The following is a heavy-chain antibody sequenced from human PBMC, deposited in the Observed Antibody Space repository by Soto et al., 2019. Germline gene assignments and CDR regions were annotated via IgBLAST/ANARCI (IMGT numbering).Heavy chain of an antibody. V-gene: IGHV1-69*06. CDR1: GGTFSSYA. CDR3: ARGRIVATSYYYYYGMDV. J-gene: IGHJ6*02. CDR2: IIPIFGTA. D-gene: IGHD5-12*01. Sequence: QVQLVQSGAEVKKPGSSVKVSCKAPGGTFSSYAISWVRQAPGQGLEWMGGIIPIFGTANYAQKFQGRVTITADKSTSTAYMELSSLRSEDTAVYYCARGRIVATSYYYYYGMDVWGQGTTVTVSS.